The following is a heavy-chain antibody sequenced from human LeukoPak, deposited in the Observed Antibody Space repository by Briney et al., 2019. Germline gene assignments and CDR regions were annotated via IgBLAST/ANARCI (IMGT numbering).Heavy chain of an antibody. D-gene: IGHD6-19*01. V-gene: IGHV3-9*01. J-gene: IGHJ5*02. CDR1: GFTFDDYA. CDR2: ISWNSGSI. CDR3: ARGSSGWFNDNWFDP. Sequence: GGSLRLSCAASGFTFDDYAMHWVRQAPGKGLEWVSGISWNSGSIGYADSVKGRFTISRDNSKNTLYLQMNSLRAEDTAVYYCARGSSGWFNDNWFDPWGQGTLVTVSS.